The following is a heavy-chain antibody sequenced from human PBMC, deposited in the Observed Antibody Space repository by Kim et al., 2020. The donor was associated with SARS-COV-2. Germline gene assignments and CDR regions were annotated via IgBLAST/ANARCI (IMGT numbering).Heavy chain of an antibody. CDR3: ARASKPRTYNKPIDSSGYLRFDH. J-gene: IGHJ4*02. CDR2: ISSSGSTI. CDR1: GFTFSSYE. Sequence: GGSLRLSCAASGFTFSSYEMNWVRQAPGKGLEWVSYISSSGSTIYYADSVKGRFTISRDNAKNSLYLQMNSLRAEDTAVYYCARASKPRTYNKPIDSSGYLRFDHWGQGTLVTVSS. D-gene: IGHD3-22*01. V-gene: IGHV3-48*03.